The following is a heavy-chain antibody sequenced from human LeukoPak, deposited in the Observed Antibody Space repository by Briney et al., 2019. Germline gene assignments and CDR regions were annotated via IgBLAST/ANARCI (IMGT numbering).Heavy chain of an antibody. CDR3: AKGFLEWLSTPDY. Sequence: GGSLRLSCAASGFTFSSYSMNWVRQAPGKGLEWVSGISGSGGGTYYADSVKGRFTISRDNSKNTLYLQMNSLRAEDTAVYYCAKGFLEWLSTPDYWGQGTLVTVSS. CDR2: ISGSGGGT. CDR1: GFTFSSYS. V-gene: IGHV3-23*01. D-gene: IGHD3-3*01. J-gene: IGHJ4*02.